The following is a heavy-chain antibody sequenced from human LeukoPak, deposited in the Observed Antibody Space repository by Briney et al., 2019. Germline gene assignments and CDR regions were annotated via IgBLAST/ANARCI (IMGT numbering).Heavy chain of an antibody. CDR2: IWCDGSDK. Sequence: QSGGSLRLSCAASGFTFSSYGMHWVRQAPGKGLEWVAVIWCDGSDKYYADSVKGRFTISRDNSKNTLYLQMNSLRAEDTAVYYCAKACRGGSGWFCFFDYWGQGTLFTVSS. J-gene: IGHJ4*02. CDR3: AKACRGGSGWFCFFDY. V-gene: IGHV3-33*06. CDR1: GFTFSSYG. D-gene: IGHD6-19*01.